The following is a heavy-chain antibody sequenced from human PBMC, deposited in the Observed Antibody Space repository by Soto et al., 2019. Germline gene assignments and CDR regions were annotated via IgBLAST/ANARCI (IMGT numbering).Heavy chain of an antibody. CDR2: IYYSGST. CDR3: ARQDYGDYANQAGNDGAFDY. CDR1: GGSISSSSYY. Sequence: SETLSLTCTVSGGSISSSSYYWGWIRQPPGKGLEWIGSIYYSGSTYYNPSLKSRVTISVDTSKNQFSLKLSSVTAADTAVYYCARQDYGDYANQAGNDGAFDYWGQGTLVTVSS. D-gene: IGHD4-17*01. J-gene: IGHJ4*02. V-gene: IGHV4-39*01.